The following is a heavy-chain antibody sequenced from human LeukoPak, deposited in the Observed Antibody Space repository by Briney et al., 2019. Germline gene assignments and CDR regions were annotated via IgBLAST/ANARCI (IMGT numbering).Heavy chain of an antibody. Sequence: GGSLRLSCAASGFTFSGYDFHWVRQATGRGLEWVSAIGTVGDTHYLDSVKGRFTISRDNSKNSLYLQMYSLTTEDTALYYCVKDNPVLSYWGQGTLVTVSS. CDR2: IGTVGDT. D-gene: IGHD2-8*01. CDR3: VKDNPVLSY. CDR1: GFTFSGYD. V-gene: IGHV3-13*04. J-gene: IGHJ4*02.